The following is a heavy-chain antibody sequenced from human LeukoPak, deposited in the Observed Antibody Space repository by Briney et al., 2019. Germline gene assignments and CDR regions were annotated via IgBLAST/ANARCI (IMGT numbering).Heavy chain of an antibody. CDR2: ISSSSYT. CDR3: ARDHSSSWYAAGAFDI. J-gene: IGHJ3*02. D-gene: IGHD6-13*01. Sequence: GSLRLSCAASGFPFIDYYMSWIRQVPGKGLEWVSYISSSSYTNYADSVKGRFTISRDNAKNSLYLQMNSLRAEDTAVYYCARDHSSSWYAAGAFDIWGQGTMVTVSS. CDR1: GFPFIDYY. V-gene: IGHV3-11*06.